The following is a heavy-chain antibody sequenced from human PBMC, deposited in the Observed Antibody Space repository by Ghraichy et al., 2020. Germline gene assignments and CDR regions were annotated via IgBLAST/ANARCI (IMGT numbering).Heavy chain of an antibody. CDR1: GGSIKSSSYY. CDR3: AIESRDVVIPLAVGDH. CDR2: IYYLGAT. J-gene: IGHJ4*02. Sequence: SQTLSLTCSVSGGSIKSSSYYWGWIRQPPGKGLEWIGTIYYLGATQYNPSLKSRVTISLDTSKNQFSLKLNSLTAADTGVYYCAIESRDVVIPLAVGDHWGQGALVTVSS. V-gene: IGHV4-39*07. D-gene: IGHD2-15*01.